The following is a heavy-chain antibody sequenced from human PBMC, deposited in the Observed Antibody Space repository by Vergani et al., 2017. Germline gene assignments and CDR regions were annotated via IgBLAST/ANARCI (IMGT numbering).Heavy chain of an antibody. D-gene: IGHD5-18*01. V-gene: IGHV3-49*04. CDR1: GFSFGDYA. J-gene: IGHJ4*02. CDR2: IRNKAYGGTT. CDR3: SRGRGYSFGYSDY. Sequence: EVQLVESGGGLVPPGRSLRLSCAASGFSFGDYAMTWVRQAPGKGLDWFAFIRNKAYGGTTEYAASVKGRFTISRDDSKRLAYLQLSGLKTEDTAVYFCSRGRGYSFGYSDYWAQGTLVTVSS.